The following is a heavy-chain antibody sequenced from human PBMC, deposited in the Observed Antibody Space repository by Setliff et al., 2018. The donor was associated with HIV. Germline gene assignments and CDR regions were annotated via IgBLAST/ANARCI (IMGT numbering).Heavy chain of an antibody. Sequence: GGSLRLSCAVSGFTFSNFFMYWVRQAPGKGLEWVANMNPDGSEKNYVDSVKGRFTISRDNAENSLYLQMNSLRAEDTAVYYCARDFGYCDSTTCYMDYWGQGTLVTVSS. CDR2: MNPDGSEK. CDR1: GFTFSNFF. CDR3: ARDFGYCDSTTCYMDY. V-gene: IGHV3-7*01. D-gene: IGHD2-2*02. J-gene: IGHJ4*02.